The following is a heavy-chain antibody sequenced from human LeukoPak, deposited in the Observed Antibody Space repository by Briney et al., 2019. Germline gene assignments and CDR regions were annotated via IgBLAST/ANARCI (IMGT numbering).Heavy chain of an antibody. V-gene: IGHV4-31*03. J-gene: IGHJ3*02. CDR2: IYYSGST. CDR1: GGSISSGGYY. CDR3: ARDHSYRPLTRAFDI. D-gene: IGHD5-18*01. Sequence: SQTLSLTCTVSGGSISSGGYYWSWIRQHPGKGLEWIGYIYYSGSTYYNPSLKSRVTISVDTSKNQFSLKLSSVTAADTAVYYCARDHSYRPLTRAFDIWGQGTMVTVSS.